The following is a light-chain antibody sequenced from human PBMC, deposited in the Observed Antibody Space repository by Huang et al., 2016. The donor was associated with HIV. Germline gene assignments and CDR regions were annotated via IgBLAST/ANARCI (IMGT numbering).Light chain of an antibody. CDR2: DAS. CDR1: QNLGSN. CDR3: QQYNKWPRT. Sequence: DILMTQSPVTLSVPPGERATLSCRASQNLGSNLAWYQQKPGHPPSLLIYDASTRATGAPARFSGSGSKTDFNLTIDSLQSEDSALYFCQQYNKWPRTFGQGTKLEIK. V-gene: IGKV3D-15*01. J-gene: IGKJ1*01.